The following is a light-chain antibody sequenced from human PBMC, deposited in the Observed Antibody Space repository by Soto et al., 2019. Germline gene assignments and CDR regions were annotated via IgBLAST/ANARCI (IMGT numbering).Light chain of an antibody. Sequence: VVMTESPLSLAVTLGQRASISCRSNESLVHSDGIAYFSWFQQRPGRAQRRLIYKVSNRDSGVPARFSGSGSGTDFALKISRVEAEDVGVYYCMKGTHWPITFGQGTRREIK. J-gene: IGKJ5*01. CDR3: MKGTHWPIT. V-gene: IGKV2-30*02. CDR1: ESLVHSDGIAY. CDR2: KVS.